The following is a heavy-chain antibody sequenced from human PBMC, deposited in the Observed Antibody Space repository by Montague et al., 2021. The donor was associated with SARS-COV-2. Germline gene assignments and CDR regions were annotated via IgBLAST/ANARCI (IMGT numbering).Heavy chain of an antibody. D-gene: IGHD2-2*01. J-gene: IGHJ4*02. CDR1: GGSISNGSYF. CDR2: IDKSGTT. CDR3: ARDTRFAILVVVTRDGLDD. Sequence: SETLSLTCTVSGGSISNGSYFWNWIRQHPGKGLEWIGYIDKSGTTQYNPSLKSRVTISVDTSKNQFSLKLSSVTAADTAVYYCARDTRFAILVVVTRDGLDDWGQGTLVTVSS. V-gene: IGHV4-39*07.